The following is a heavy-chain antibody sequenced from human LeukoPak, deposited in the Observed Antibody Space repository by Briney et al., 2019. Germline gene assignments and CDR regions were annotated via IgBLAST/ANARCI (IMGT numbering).Heavy chain of an antibody. Sequence: PGGSLRLSCIASGFTFSSSAMSWVRQAPGKGLEWVSDINGSGGRTYYADSVKGRFTISRDNSKNTLYLQMNSLRAEDTAIYYCAKSSPPWHWGQGTLVTVSS. CDR1: GFTFSSSA. V-gene: IGHV3-23*01. CDR3: AKSSPPWH. J-gene: IGHJ4*02. CDR2: INGSGGRT.